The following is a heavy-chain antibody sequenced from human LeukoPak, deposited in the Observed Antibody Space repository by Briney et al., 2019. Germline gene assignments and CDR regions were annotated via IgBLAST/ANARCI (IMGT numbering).Heavy chain of an antibody. CDR3: ARGGIQVSGIDEFDY. Sequence: PGGSLRPSCVASGFNFIDYDMHWVRQVIGKGLEWVSAIGIRGDTHYSGSVKGRFTISRENAESSLYLQMNSLRAEDTAVYYCARGGIQVSGIDEFDYWGQGTLVTVSS. V-gene: IGHV3-13*01. CDR2: IGIRGDT. D-gene: IGHD6-19*01. J-gene: IGHJ4*02. CDR1: GFNFIDYD.